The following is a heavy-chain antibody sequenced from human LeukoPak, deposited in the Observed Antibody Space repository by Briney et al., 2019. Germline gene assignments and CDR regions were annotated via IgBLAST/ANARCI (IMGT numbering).Heavy chain of an antibody. V-gene: IGHV4-4*02. D-gene: IGHD1-26*01. CDR1: GGSISSRNW. J-gene: IGHJ4*02. CDR2: IYHSGST. Sequence: NSSETLSLTCAVSGGSISSRNWWSWVRQPPGQGLEWIGEIYHSGSTNYNPSLKTRVTISVDKSKNQFSLKLSSVTAADTAVYYCAREGRGEYSGSYNDYWGQGTLVTVSS. CDR3: AREGRGEYSGSYNDY.